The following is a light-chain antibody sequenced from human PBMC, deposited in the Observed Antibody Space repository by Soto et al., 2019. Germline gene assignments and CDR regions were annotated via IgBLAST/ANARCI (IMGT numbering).Light chain of an antibody. J-gene: IGKJ4*01. CDR3: QQYHNWVT. CDR2: GAS. Sequence: EIVMTQSPGTLSVSPGERATLSCGASQSVRSNLAWYQQKPGQAPRLLIYGASTRATGIPARFSGSGSGTDFTLTISSLQSEDFAVYYCQQYHNWVTFGGGTKVEIK. V-gene: IGKV3D-15*01. CDR1: QSVRSN.